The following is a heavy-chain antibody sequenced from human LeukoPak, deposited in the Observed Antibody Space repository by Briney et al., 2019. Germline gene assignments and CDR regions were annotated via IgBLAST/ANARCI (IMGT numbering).Heavy chain of an antibody. CDR2: IKHGGSEKTDGSEK. V-gene: IGHV3-7*01. CDR3: ARSGRGVDSFSFCMDV. D-gene: IGHD3-10*01. Sequence: PGGALRLSCAASGFTFSQYWMSWVRQAPGKGLEWVANIKHGGSEKTDGSEKNYVDSVKGRFDISRDKAKISLYLQMNSLRAEDTAVYYCARSGRGVDSFSFCMDVWGKGTTVTVSS. J-gene: IGHJ6*03. CDR1: GFTFSQYW.